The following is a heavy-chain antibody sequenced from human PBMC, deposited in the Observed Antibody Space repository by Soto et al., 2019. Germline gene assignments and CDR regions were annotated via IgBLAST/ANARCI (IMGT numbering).Heavy chain of an antibody. Sequence: EMNLVETGGGLIQAGGSLTLSCAASGFTVNSNYMGWVRQTPGKGLEWVSLIYTVGSTYYADSAKGRFTISRDDSKNTLHLQMNSLRAEDTAIYYCARAVSARRFDYWGQGTLVTVSS. J-gene: IGHJ4*02. V-gene: IGHV3-53*02. D-gene: IGHD6-6*01. CDR1: GFTVNSNY. CDR3: ARAVSARRFDY. CDR2: IYTVGST.